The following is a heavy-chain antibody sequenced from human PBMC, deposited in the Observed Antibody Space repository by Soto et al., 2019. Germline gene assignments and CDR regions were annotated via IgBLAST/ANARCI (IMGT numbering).Heavy chain of an antibody. V-gene: IGHV3-66*01. J-gene: IGHJ3*02. CDR1: GFTVSSNY. D-gene: IGHD3-22*01. CDR3: ARTTYYYDSSGLRGAFDI. CDR2: IYSGGST. Sequence: PGRSLRLSCAASGFTVSSNYMSWVRQAPGKGLEWVSVIYSGGSTYYADSVKGRFTISRDNSKNTLYLQMNSLRAEDTAVYYCARTTYYYDSSGLRGAFDIWGQGTMVTVSS.